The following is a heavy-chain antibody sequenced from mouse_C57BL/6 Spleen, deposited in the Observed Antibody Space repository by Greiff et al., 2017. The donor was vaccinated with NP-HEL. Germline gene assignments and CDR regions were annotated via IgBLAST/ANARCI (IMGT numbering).Heavy chain of an antibody. Sequence: QVQLQQSGPELVKPGASVKISCKASGYAFSSSWMNWVKQRPGKGLGWIGRIYPGDGDTNYNGKFKGKATLTADKSSSTAYMELTSLTSEDSAVYFCARDGYERALYYYAMDYWGQGTTVTVST. CDR1: GYAFSSSW. CDR2: IYPGDGDT. CDR3: ARDGYERALYYYAMDY. V-gene: IGHV1-82*01. D-gene: IGHD2-2*01. J-gene: IGHJ4*01.